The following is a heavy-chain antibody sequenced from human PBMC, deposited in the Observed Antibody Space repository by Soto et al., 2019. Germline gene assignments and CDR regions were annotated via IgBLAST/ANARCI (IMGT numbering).Heavy chain of an antibody. CDR2: IYYSGST. CDR1: VAPSVVTT. CDR3: ARGNWELRNDY. J-gene: IGHJ4*02. D-gene: IGHD1-7*01. V-gene: IGHV4-59*01. Sequence: SETLSLPARSLVAPSVVTTGAGSGSPTGKGLEWIGYIYYSGSTNYNPSLKSRVTISVDTSKNQFSLKLSSVTAADTAVYYCARGNWELRNDYWGQGTLVTVSS.